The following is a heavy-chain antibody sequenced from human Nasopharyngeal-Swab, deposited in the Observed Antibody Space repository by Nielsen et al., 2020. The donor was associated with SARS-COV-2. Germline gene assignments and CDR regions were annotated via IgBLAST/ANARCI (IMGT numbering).Heavy chain of an antibody. CDR3: ARGHRSISMIVVVIATAHFYFDS. V-gene: IGHV4-34*01. Sequence: GSLRLSSAVYGGSFGGYYWSWIRQPPGKGLEWIGEINHSGTTSYNPSLKSRVTISSDTSKNQFSLKLSSVTAADTAVYYCARGHRSISMIVVVIATAHFYFDSWGRGTLVTVTS. D-gene: IGHD3-22*01. CDR2: INHSGTT. J-gene: IGHJ4*02. CDR1: GGSFGGYY.